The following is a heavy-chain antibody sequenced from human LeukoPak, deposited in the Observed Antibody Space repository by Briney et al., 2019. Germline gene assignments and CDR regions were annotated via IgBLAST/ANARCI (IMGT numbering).Heavy chain of an antibody. Sequence: PGGSLRLSCGACGFTLDDYAMQWVRQAAGKGVEGVSLISGDGGRTIYADCVKGRFTISRSNSKNSLYLRMNSLRTDDTALYYCAKVPLNGYNYGYYFDYWGQGTLDTVSS. J-gene: IGHJ4*02. CDR2: ISGDGGRT. V-gene: IGHV3-43*02. CDR3: AKVPLNGYNYGYYFDY. CDR1: GFTLDDYA. D-gene: IGHD5-18*01.